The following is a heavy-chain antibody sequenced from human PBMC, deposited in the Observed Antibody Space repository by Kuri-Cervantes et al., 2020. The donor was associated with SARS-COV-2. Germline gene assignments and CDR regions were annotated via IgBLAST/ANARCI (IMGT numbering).Heavy chain of an antibody. CDR2: ISSSSSYI. Sequence: GASLKISCAASEFSFSSYSMNWVRQAPGKGLEWVSSISSSSSYIYYADSVKGRFTISRDNAKNSLFLQLNSLRAEDTAVYYCAKSGGSGPSRHPLPPIALDYWGQGTLVTVSS. V-gene: IGHV3-21*01. CDR3: AKSGGSGPSRHPLPPIALDY. J-gene: IGHJ4*02. CDR1: EFSFSSYS. D-gene: IGHD2-15*01.